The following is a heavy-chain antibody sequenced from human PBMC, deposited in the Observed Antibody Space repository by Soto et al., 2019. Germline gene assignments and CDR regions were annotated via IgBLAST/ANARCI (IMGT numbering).Heavy chain of an antibody. CDR3: TRAADGYTYFDY. CDR1: GLTFSGSA. CDR2: IRDKANSYAT. V-gene: IGHV3-73*02. Sequence: EVQLVESGGGLVQPGGSLKLSCAASGLTFSGSAIHWVRQASGEGLEWVGRIRDKANSYATAYAASVRGRFTISRDDSKNRAYLQMNSLNTEDTAVYSCTRAADGYTYFDYWGQGTLLTVSS. D-gene: IGHD5-12*01. J-gene: IGHJ4*02.